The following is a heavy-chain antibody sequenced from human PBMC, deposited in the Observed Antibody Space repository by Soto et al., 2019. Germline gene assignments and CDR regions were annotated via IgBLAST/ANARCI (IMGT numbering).Heavy chain of an antibody. V-gene: IGHV5-51*01. CDR2: IYPGDSDT. Sequence: PGESLKISCKASGYSFTHYLIGWVRQMPGKGLEWMGIIYPGDSDTRYSPSFQGQVTISADKSINTAYLQWSSLKASDTAVYYCARRFATTEWFDPWGQGTLVTVSS. CDR3: ARRFATTEWFDP. D-gene: IGHD1-1*01. J-gene: IGHJ5*02. CDR1: GYSFTHYL.